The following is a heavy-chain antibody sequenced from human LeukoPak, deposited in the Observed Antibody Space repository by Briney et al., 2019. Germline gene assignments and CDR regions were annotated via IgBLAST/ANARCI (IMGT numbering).Heavy chain of an antibody. CDR1: GYTFTGYY. V-gene: IGHV1-2*02. J-gene: IGHJ5*02. Sequence: ASVKVSCKASGYTFTGYYMHWVRQAPGQGLEWMGWINPNSGGTNYAQKFQGRVTMTRDTSISTAYMELSRLRSDDTAVYYCARDIVMVTYWFDPWGQGTQVTVSS. CDR2: INPNSGGT. D-gene: IGHD5-18*01. CDR3: ARDIVMVTYWFDP.